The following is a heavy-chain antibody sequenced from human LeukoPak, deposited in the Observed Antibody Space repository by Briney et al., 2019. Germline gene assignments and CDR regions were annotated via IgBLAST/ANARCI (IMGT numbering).Heavy chain of an antibody. V-gene: IGHV6-1*01. J-gene: IGHJ4*02. CDR3: ARDAGSGWSSFDY. D-gene: IGHD6-19*01. CDR1: GDSVSSNSAA. Sequence: SQTLSLTCAISGDSVSSNSAAWNWIRQSPSRGLEWLWRTYYRSKWYNDYAVSMKSRITINPDTSKHQFSLQLNSVTPADTAVYYCARDAGSGWSSFDYWGQGTLVTVSS. CDR2: TYYRSKWYN.